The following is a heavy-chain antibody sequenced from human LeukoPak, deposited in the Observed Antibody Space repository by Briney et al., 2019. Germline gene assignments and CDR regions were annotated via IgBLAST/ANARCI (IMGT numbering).Heavy chain of an antibody. V-gene: IGHV3-23*01. Sequence: AGGSLRLSCAASGFTFISYAMSWVRQAPGKGLEWVSAISGSGGSTYYTDSVKGRFTISRDNSKNTLWLQMNSLKAEDTAVYYCAKDGFLLWRGAFDIWGQGTMVTVSS. D-gene: IGHD2-21*01. CDR3: AKDGFLLWRGAFDI. CDR2: ISGSGGST. CDR1: GFTFISYA. J-gene: IGHJ3*02.